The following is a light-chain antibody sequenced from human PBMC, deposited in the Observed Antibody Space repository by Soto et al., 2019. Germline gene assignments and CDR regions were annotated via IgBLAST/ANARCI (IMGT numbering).Light chain of an antibody. V-gene: IGKV3-20*01. J-gene: IGKJ5*01. CDR3: QQYGSSIT. CDR2: GAS. Sequence: EIVMTQSPATLSVSPGQRATLSCRASQSVKTFLVWYQQRPGQAPRLLIYGASSRATGIPDRFSGSGSGTDFTLTISRLEPEDFAVYYCQQYGSSITFGQGTRLEIK. CDR1: QSVKTF.